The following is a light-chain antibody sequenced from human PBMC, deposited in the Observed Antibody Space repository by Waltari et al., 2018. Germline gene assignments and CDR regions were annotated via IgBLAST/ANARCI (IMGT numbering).Light chain of an antibody. J-gene: IGLJ2*01. CDR1: SCSIASNY. V-gene: IGLV6-57*04. Sequence: NFMLTQPHSVSESPGKTVTISCTRSSCSIASNYLQWSQQRPCSAPTTVIYEDNQRPSGVPDRFSGSIDSSSNSASLTISGLKTEDEADYYCQSYDSSNHVVFGGGTKLTVL. CDR2: EDN. CDR3: QSYDSSNHVV.